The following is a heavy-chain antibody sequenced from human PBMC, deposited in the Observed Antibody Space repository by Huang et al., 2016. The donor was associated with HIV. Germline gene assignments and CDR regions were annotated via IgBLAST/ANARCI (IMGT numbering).Heavy chain of an antibody. Sequence: QVQLVQSGAEVKKPGSSVKVSCKASGGSFSTHVFSWVRQGPGQGIEWMGGIIPIFGTTNYAQKFQGRVTITADEATGTAYLELSSLRSEDTAVYFCARESNIVVVPHTIKFFDYWGQGTLVTVSS. J-gene: IGHJ4*02. CDR3: ARESNIVVVPHTIKFFDY. D-gene: IGHD2-2*01. V-gene: IGHV1-69*01. CDR1: GGSFSTHV. CDR2: IIPIFGTT.